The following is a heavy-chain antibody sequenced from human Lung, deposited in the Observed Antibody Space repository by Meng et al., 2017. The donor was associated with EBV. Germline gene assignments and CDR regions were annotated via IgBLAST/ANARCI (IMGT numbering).Heavy chain of an antibody. CDR3: AREWCSGGSCYPDY. D-gene: IGHD2-15*01. Sequence: QVQLQGSGPGPVKPSQTLSLTCTVSGGSISSGDYYWSWIRQPPGKGLEWIGYIYYSGSTYYNPSLKSRVTISVDTSKNQFSLKLSSVTAADTAVYYCAREWCSGGSCYPDYWGQGTLVTVSS. CDR1: GGSISSGDYY. CDR2: IYYSGST. J-gene: IGHJ4*02. V-gene: IGHV4-30-4*01.